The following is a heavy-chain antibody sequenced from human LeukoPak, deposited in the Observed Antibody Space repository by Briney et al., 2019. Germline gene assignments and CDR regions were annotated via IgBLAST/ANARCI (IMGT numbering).Heavy chain of an antibody. CDR2: IHRSGSP. D-gene: IGHD1-14*01. CDR1: LDSTTSNFW. Sequence: SETLSLTCTVSLDSTTSNFWSWVRQPPGKSLEWIGEIHRSGSPNYNPSLQSRVTISIDRSRNQIVLELSSVTAADTAVYYCAREILGGFNPGAYWGQGTLVTVSS. V-gene: IGHV4-4*02. J-gene: IGHJ4*02. CDR3: AREILGGFNPGAY.